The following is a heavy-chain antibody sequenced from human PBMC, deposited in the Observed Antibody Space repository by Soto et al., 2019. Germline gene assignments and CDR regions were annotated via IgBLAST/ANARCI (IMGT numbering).Heavy chain of an antibody. CDR2: IISTYI. Sequence: XGSLKLSCAASGFTFSSYSMNWVRQAPGKGLDWVSSIISTYIYYADSIKGRFTSSRDNAKNLLYLQMNSLRAEDTAVYYCARDSSGPPDYWGQGTLVTVSS. V-gene: IGHV3-21*01. CDR3: ARDSSGPPDY. D-gene: IGHD6-19*01. J-gene: IGHJ4*02. CDR1: GFTFSSYS.